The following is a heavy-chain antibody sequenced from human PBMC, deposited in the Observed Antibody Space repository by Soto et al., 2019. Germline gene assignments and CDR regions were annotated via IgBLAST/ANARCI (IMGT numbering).Heavy chain of an antibody. CDR1: GFALSNIKMG. Sequence: QVTLKESGPVVVKPTETLTLTCNVSGFALSNIKMGVSWIRQPPGRALEWIAQIFSNDETFYSTSLESRLTISKNTSKSQVVLTMTNIDPVDTGTYYCTRIRSGYSGYTPYYYYMDVWGKGTTVSVSS. J-gene: IGHJ6*03. CDR3: TRIRSGYSGYTPYYYYMDV. CDR2: IFSNDET. D-gene: IGHD5-12*01. V-gene: IGHV2-26*01.